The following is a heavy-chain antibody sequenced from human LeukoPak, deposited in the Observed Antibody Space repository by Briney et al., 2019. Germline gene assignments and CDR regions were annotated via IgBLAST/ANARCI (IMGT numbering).Heavy chain of an antibody. Sequence: GGSLRLSCAASGFTVSSNYMSWVRQAPGKGLEWVSVIYSGGSTYYADSVKGRLTISRDNSKNTLYLQMNSLRAEDTAVYYCARTPRNYYYYMDVWGKGTTVTVSS. CDR3: ARTPRNYYYYMDV. V-gene: IGHV3-53*01. J-gene: IGHJ6*03. CDR2: IYSGGST. CDR1: GFTVSSNY.